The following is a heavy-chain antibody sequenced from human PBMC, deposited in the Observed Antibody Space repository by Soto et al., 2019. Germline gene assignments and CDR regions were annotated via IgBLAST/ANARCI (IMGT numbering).Heavy chain of an antibody. CDR3: AKERAYDSSGYDY. V-gene: IGHV3-30*18. CDR1: GFTFSSYG. CDR2: ISYDGSNK. Sequence: LRLSCAASGFTFSSYGMHWVRQAPGKGLEWVAVISYDGSNKYYADSVKGRFTISRDNSKNTLYLQMNSLRAEDTAVYYCAKERAYDSSGYDYWGQGTLVTVSS. J-gene: IGHJ4*02. D-gene: IGHD3-22*01.